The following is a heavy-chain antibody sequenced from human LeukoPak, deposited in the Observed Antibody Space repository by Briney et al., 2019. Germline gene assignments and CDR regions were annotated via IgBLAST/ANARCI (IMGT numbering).Heavy chain of an antibody. CDR2: ISSSNTI. V-gene: IGHV3-11*04. Sequence: GGSLRLSCAASGFTFSDYYMSWIRQAPGKGLEWLSYISSSNTIYYADSVKGRFTISRDNAKNSLYLQMNSLRAEDTAVYYCAKEPGHYDTKHWGQGTLVTVSS. D-gene: IGHD3-22*01. J-gene: IGHJ4*02. CDR1: GFTFSDYY. CDR3: AKEPGHYDTKH.